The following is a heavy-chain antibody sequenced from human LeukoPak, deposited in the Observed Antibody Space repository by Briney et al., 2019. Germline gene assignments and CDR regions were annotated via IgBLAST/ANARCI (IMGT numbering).Heavy chain of an antibody. CDR3: ASGTASYY. Sequence: GGSLRLSCAASGFTFSSYWMHWVRQVPGKGLVWVSRIKGDGTSTSYADSVKGRFTISRDNAKNTLYLQMNSLRAEDTAVYYCASGTASYYWGQGALVTVSS. V-gene: IGHV3-74*01. CDR1: GFTFSSYW. CDR2: IKGDGTST. J-gene: IGHJ4*02.